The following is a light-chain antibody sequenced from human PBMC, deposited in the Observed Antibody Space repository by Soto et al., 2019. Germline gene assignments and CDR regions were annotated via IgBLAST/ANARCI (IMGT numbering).Light chain of an antibody. CDR1: RSLARNY. CDR3: QQYNSYPWT. J-gene: IGKJ1*01. CDR2: GAS. Sequence: DIVLTQSPGTLSLSPGERATLSCRASRSLARNYLAWYQQKPGQAPRLLFYGASTRATGVPDRFSGSGSGTDFVLTISRLEPEDFAIYYCQQYNSYPWTFGQGTKVEIK. V-gene: IGKV3-20*01.